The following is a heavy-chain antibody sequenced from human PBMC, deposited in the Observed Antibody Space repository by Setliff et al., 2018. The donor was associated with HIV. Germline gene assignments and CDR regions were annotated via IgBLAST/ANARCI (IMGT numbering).Heavy chain of an antibody. V-gene: IGHV4-39*07. Sequence: SETLSLTCTVSGDSISSSTYYWGWIRQPPGKGLEWIGSIYYSGSTYYNPSLKSRVTISVDTSKNQVSLRLSSVTAADTAVYYCGRCMSVAVPEYWGQGTLVTVSS. D-gene: IGHD2-21*01. CDR3: GRCMSVAVPEY. J-gene: IGHJ4*02. CDR1: GDSISSSTYY. CDR2: IYYSGST.